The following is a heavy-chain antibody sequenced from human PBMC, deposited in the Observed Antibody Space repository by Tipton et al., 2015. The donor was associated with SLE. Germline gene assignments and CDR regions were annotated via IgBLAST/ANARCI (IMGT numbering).Heavy chain of an antibody. Sequence: RSLRLSCSVSGFTFNLYPFHWIRQAPGKGLEWVSLISYDGTDKYYTDSVKGRFTISRDNSKKTLYLQMNSLRVEDSAMYYCVRDRGDQGNLETRRGILDIWGQGTTVIVSS. D-gene: IGHD3-10*01. CDR2: ISYDGTDK. CDR3: VRDRGDQGNLETRRGILDI. CDR1: GFTFNLYP. J-gene: IGHJ3*02. V-gene: IGHV3-30*04.